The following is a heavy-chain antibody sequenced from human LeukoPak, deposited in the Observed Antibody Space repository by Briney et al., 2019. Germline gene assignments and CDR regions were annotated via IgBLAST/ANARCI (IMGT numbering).Heavy chain of an antibody. Sequence: GGSLRLSCAASGFTFTTYAMTWVRQTPGKGLEWVSAISGSGASIYYADSVKGRFTISRDSSKNTVYLQMNSLRAEDTAVYYCAKDCGGDCFSRKYFQHWGQGTLVTVSS. J-gene: IGHJ1*01. CDR2: ISGSGASI. D-gene: IGHD2-21*01. V-gene: IGHV3-23*01. CDR1: GFTFTTYA. CDR3: AKDCGGDCFSRKYFQH.